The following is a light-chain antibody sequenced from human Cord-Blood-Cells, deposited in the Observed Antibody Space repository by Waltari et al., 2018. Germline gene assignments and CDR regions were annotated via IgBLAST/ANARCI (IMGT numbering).Light chain of an antibody. J-gene: IGKJ2*01. CDR1: QSVSSSY. CDR2: GAS. CDR3: QQYGSSPLT. V-gene: IGKV3-20*01. Sequence: EIVLTQSPGTLSLSPGERATLSCRASQSVSSSYLAWYQQKPGQSPRRLIYGASSRATGIPDRFSGSGSVTDFTLTISSLEPENFAVYYCQQYGSSPLTFGQGTKLEIK.